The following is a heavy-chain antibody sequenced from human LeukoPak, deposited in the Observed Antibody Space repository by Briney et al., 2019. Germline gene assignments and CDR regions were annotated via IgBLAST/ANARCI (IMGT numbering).Heavy chain of an antibody. CDR3: ATVGPGQYYDILTAYPNY. CDR2: FDPEDGET. CDR1: GYTLTELS. D-gene: IGHD3-9*01. V-gene: IGHV1-24*01. J-gene: IGHJ4*02. Sequence: ASVNVSCKVSGYTLTELSMHWVRQAPGKGLEWMGGFDPEDGETIYAQKFQGRVTMTEDTSTDTAYMELSSLRSEDTAVYYCATVGPGQYYDILTAYPNYWGQGTLVTVSS.